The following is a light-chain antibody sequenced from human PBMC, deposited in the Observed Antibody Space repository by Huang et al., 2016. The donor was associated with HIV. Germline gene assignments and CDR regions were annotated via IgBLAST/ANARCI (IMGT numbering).Light chain of an antibody. Sequence: EIVLTQSPVTLSLSPGDRATLSCRASQSIGTYLAWYQQKSGQAPRLLSYDVSNRAAGVPARFSARGSATDVTLTIASLDPDYFAIYHCQQRSKWPLTFGGGTKVEMK. V-gene: IGKV3-11*01. CDR1: QSIGTY. CDR3: QQRSKWPLT. CDR2: DVS. J-gene: IGKJ4*01.